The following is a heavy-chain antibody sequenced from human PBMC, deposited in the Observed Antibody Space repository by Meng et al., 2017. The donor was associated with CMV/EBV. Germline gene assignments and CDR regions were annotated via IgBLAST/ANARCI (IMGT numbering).Heavy chain of an antibody. Sequence: GGSLRLSCAASGFTFSSYWMSCVRQAPGKGLEWVANIKPDGSEKYYVDSVKGRFTISRDNAKNSLYLQMNSLRAEDTAVYYCAREAGDYGMDVWGQGTTVTVSS. D-gene: IGHD3-10*01. CDR2: IKPDGSEK. CDR3: AREAGDYGMDV. CDR1: GFTFSSYW. V-gene: IGHV3-7*01. J-gene: IGHJ6*02.